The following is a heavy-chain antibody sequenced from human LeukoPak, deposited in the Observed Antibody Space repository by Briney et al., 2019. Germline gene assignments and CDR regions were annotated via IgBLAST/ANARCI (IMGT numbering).Heavy chain of an antibody. Sequence: ASVKVSCKASGYTFTGYYMHWVRQAPGQGLEWMGWINPNSGGTNYAQKFQGRVTMTRDTSIGTAYMELSSLRSEDMAVYYCARSGPRGDMDVWGKGTTVTVSS. CDR3: ARSGPRGDMDV. D-gene: IGHD3-10*01. CDR2: INPNSGGT. V-gene: IGHV1-2*02. CDR1: GYTFTGYY. J-gene: IGHJ6*03.